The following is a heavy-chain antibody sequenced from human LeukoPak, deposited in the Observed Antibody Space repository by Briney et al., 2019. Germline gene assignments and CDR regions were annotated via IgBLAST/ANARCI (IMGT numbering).Heavy chain of an antibody. CDR1: GFTFSSYW. V-gene: IGHV3-7*01. CDR2: INEDGSER. J-gene: IGHJ5*02. CDR3: ARDRPITVSGVVTLP. D-gene: IGHD3-3*01. Sequence: GGSPRLSCVASGFTFSSYWMTWVRQAPGKGLEWVANINEDGSERNYVDSVKGRFTISRDNAKKSVYLQMNSLRGDDTAVYHCARDRPITVSGVVTLPWGQGTLVTVSS.